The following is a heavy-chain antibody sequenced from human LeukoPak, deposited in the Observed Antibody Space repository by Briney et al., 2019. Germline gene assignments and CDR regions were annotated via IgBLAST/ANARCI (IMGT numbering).Heavy chain of an antibody. CDR3: ARSTMEYCTNGVCLFDY. V-gene: IGHV3-30*07. CDR2: SYDGNKK. D-gene: IGHD2-8*01. Sequence: SYDGNKKFYADSVKGRFTISRDNPRNTTYLQMSSLRPEDTAVYYCARSTMEYCTNGVCLFDYWGQGTLVTVSS. J-gene: IGHJ4*02.